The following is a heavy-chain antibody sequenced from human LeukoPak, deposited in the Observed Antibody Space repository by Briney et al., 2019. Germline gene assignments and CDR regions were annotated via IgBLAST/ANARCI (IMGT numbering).Heavy chain of an antibody. CDR3: ARDGSGGSCFHYYYYYMDV. J-gene: IGHJ6*03. CDR1: SGSISSSNYY. Sequence: SQTLSLTCTVSSGSISSSNYYWSWIRQPAGKGLEWIGRISTIGSTNYNPSLNSRVTISIDTSKNQFSLKLSSVTAADTAVYYCARDGSGGSCFHYYYYYMDVWGKGTTVTISS. V-gene: IGHV4-61*02. D-gene: IGHD2-15*01. CDR2: ISTIGST.